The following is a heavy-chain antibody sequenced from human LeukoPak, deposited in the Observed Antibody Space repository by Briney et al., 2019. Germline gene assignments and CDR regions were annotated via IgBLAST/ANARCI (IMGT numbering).Heavy chain of an antibody. CDR2: INHSGST. CDR3: ARPWGSYRVRYFDY. CDR1: GGSFSGYY. V-gene: IGHV4-34*01. D-gene: IGHD3-16*02. J-gene: IGHJ4*02. Sequence: PSETLSLTCAVYGGSFSGYYWSWIRQPPGKGLEWIGEINHSGSTNYNPSLKSRVTISVDTSKNQFSLKLSSVTAADTAVYYCARPWGSYRVRYFDYWGQGTLVTVSS.